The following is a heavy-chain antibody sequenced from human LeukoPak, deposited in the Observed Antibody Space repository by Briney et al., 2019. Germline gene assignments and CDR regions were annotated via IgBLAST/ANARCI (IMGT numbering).Heavy chain of an antibody. CDR3: ARDRQLVCDY. Sequence: ASVKVSCKASGYTFTSYDINWVRQATGQGLEWMGITNPSGGSTSYAQKFQGRVTMTRDTSTSTVYMELSSLRSEDTAVYYCARDRQLVCDYWGQGTLVTVSS. CDR1: GYTFTSYD. J-gene: IGHJ4*02. D-gene: IGHD6-6*01. CDR2: TNPSGGST. V-gene: IGHV1-46*01.